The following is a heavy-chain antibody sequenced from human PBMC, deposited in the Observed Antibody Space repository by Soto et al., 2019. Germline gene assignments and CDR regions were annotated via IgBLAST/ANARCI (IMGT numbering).Heavy chain of an antibody. D-gene: IGHD2-2*01. Sequence: EVQLVESGGGLVQPGGSLRLSCAASGFTVSSKYMNWVRQTPGKGLEWISIIYSNSSTFYTDSVKGRFAISRDNSKNTLSLQMNSLRAEDTAVYYCARGLGYCSSTSCYSIFDSWGQGTLVTVSS. J-gene: IGHJ5*01. CDR2: IYSNSST. CDR3: ARGLGYCSSTSCYSIFDS. V-gene: IGHV3-66*01. CDR1: GFTVSSKY.